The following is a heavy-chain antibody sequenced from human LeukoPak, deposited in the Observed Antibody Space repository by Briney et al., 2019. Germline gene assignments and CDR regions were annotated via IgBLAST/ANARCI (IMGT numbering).Heavy chain of an antibody. Sequence: PGGSLRLSCAASGFTFANYAMVWVRQTPGKGLQWFSAIKSGGYTYYADSVQGRFTMSRDNSKNTLFLQMNSLRAEDTAVYYCARDPNGDYIGAFDFQRWGQGTQVTVSS. D-gene: IGHD4-17*01. CDR3: ARDPNGDYIGAFDFQR. J-gene: IGHJ1*01. CDR1: GFTFANYA. V-gene: IGHV3-23*01. CDR2: IKSGGYT.